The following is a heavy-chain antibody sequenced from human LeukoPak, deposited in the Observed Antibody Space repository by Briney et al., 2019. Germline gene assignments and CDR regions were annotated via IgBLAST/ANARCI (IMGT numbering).Heavy chain of an antibody. Sequence: GGSLRLSCAASGFIFSNYEMNWVRQAPGKGLEWVSFISSSGLSIYYADSVKGRFTISRDNAKNSLYLQMNSLRAEDTAVYYCARGGIAAANWFDPWGQGTLVTVSS. V-gene: IGHV3-48*03. CDR1: GFIFSNYE. D-gene: IGHD6-13*01. CDR3: ARGGIAAANWFDP. J-gene: IGHJ5*02. CDR2: ISSSGLSI.